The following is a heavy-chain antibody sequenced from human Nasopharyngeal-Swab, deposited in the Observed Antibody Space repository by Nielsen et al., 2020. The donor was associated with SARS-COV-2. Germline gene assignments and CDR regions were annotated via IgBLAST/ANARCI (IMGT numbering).Heavy chain of an antibody. CDR3: TRQTSYYGSSGTLYFDYMDV. CDR2: IKSKTDGGTT. Sequence: GESLKISCAASGFTFSNAWMSWVRQAPGKGLEWVGRIKSKTDGGTTDYAAPVKGRFTISRDDSKSIAYLQMNTLKTEDTAVYYCTRQTSYYGSSGTLYFDYMDVWGKGTTVTVSS. CDR1: GFTFSNAW. D-gene: IGHD3-22*01. J-gene: IGHJ6*03. V-gene: IGHV3-15*01.